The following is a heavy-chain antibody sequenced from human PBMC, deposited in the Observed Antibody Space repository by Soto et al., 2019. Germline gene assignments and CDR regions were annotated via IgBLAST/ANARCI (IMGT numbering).Heavy chain of an antibody. CDR2: ISGSSSSI. CDR3: ARLPGEIFAYFHYGMDV. Sequence: PGGSLRLSCAASGFTFSHYGMNWVRQAPGKGLEWVSYISGSSSSIYYADSVKGRFTISRDNAKNSLYLQMNSLSDDDTAVYYCARLPGEIFAYFHYGMDVWGQGTTVTVSS. V-gene: IGHV3-48*02. D-gene: IGHD3-3*01. CDR1: GFTFSHYG. J-gene: IGHJ6*02.